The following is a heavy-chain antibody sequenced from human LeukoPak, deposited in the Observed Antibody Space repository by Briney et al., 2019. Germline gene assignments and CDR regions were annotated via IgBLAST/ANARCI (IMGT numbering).Heavy chain of an antibody. CDR1: GFTVSSNY. D-gene: IGHD2-2*01. Sequence: GGSLRLSCAASGFTVSSNYMSWVRQAPGKGPEWVSSIIGSGVSTNYADSVKGRFTISRDNSKNAVYLQMNSLRAEDTAVYYCAKVGPAARDDAFDIWGQGTMVTVSS. V-gene: IGHV3-23*01. J-gene: IGHJ3*02. CDR2: IIGSGVST. CDR3: AKVGPAARDDAFDI.